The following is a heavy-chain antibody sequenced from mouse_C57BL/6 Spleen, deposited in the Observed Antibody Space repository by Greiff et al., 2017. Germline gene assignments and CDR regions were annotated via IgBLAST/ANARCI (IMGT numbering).Heavy chain of an antibody. CDR3: ARRANWTPYFDY. D-gene: IGHD4-1*01. Sequence: QVQLQQSGAELARPGASVKMSCKASGYTFTSYTMHWVKQRPGQGLEWIGYINPSSGYTKYNQKFKDKATLTADKSSSTAYMQLSSLTSEDSAVDDCARRANWTPYFDYWGQGTTLTVSS. CDR2: INPSSGYT. J-gene: IGHJ2*01. CDR1: GYTFTSYT. V-gene: IGHV1-4*01.